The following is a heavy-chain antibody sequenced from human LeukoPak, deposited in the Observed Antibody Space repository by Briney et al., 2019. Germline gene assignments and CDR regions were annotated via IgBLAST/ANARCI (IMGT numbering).Heavy chain of an antibody. Sequence: SETLSLTCAVSGYSISSGYYWGWIRQPPGKGLEWIGYIYYSGSTYYNPSLKSRVTISVDTSKNQFSLKLSSVTAADTAVYYCARDRRITMVRGVMNWFDPWGQGTLVTVSS. J-gene: IGHJ5*02. CDR1: GYSISSGYY. CDR3: ARDRRITMVRGVMNWFDP. V-gene: IGHV4-30-4*08. D-gene: IGHD3-10*01. CDR2: IYYSGST.